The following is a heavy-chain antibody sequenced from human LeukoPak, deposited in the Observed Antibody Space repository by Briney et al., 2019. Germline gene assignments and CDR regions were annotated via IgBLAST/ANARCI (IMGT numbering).Heavy chain of an antibody. CDR2: IYYSGST. Sequence: SETLSLTCTVSGGSISSYYWSWIRQPPGKGLEWIGYIYYSGSTNYNPSLKSRVTISVDTSKNQFSLKLSSVTAADTAVYYCARHGIPLGVGATTYDYWAQGTLVTVSS. V-gene: IGHV4-59*08. CDR1: GGSISSYY. J-gene: IGHJ4*02. CDR3: ARHGIPLGVGATTYDY. D-gene: IGHD1-26*01.